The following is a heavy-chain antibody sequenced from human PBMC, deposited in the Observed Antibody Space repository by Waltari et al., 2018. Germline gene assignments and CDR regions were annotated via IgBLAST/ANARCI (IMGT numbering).Heavy chain of an antibody. D-gene: IGHD3-3*01. Sequence: QVQLVQSGAEVKKPGASVMVSCKASGYTFTSYGISWVRPAPGPGIEWMGWISAYNGNTDYAQELQGIGTMTTDTSTSTAYMDLSSLRSDDTAVYYCARHRGYYDFESGYLRGSAFDIWGQGTMVTVSS. J-gene: IGHJ3*02. CDR1: GYTFTSYG. CDR2: ISAYNGNT. CDR3: ARHRGYYDFESGYLRGSAFDI. V-gene: IGHV1-18*01.